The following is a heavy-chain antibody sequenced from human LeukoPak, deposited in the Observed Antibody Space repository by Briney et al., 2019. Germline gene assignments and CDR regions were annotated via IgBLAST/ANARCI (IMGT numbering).Heavy chain of an antibody. Sequence: PGGSLRLSCAASGFSFISYAMTWVRQAAGKGLDWVSEITSSVGSTYYAGSVEGRFTISRDSSNTTLYLQMTSLRAEATAVYFCVHRYYPSSPFDPWGQGTLVTVSS. V-gene: IGHV3-23*01. D-gene: IGHD3-10*01. CDR3: VHRYYPSSPFDP. CDR1: GFSFISYA. J-gene: IGHJ5*02. CDR2: ITSSVGST.